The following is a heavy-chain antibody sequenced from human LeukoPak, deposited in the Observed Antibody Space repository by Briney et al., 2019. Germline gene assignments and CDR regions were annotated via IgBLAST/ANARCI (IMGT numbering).Heavy chain of an antibody. CDR2: ITSAGAP. D-gene: IGHD4-17*01. CDR1: GFTFSNYA. V-gene: IGHV3-23*01. J-gene: IGHJ3*01. Sequence: PGRSLRLSCAASGFTFSNYAVMWVRQAPGQGLEWVSAITSAGAPRYADSVKGRFTISRDNSKNTLYLQMNSLRAEDTAQYFCARDPSGDYIGAFEFWGQGTGVTVSS. CDR3: ARDPSGDYIGAFEF.